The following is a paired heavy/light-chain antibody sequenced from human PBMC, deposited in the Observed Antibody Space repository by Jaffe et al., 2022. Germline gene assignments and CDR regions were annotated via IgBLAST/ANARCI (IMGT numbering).Heavy chain of an antibody. CDR2: IIPILGIA. J-gene: IGHJ4*02. D-gene: IGHD2-15*01. CDR1: GGTFSSYT. CDR3: ARAVSGYCSGGSCYSGVYYFDY. V-gene: IGHV1-69*02. Sequence: QVQLVQSGAEVKKPGSSVKVSCKASGGTFSSYTISWVRQAPGQGLEWMGRIIPILGIANYAQKFQGRVTITADKSTSTAYMELSSLRSEDTAVYYCARAVSGYCSGGSCYSGVYYFDYWGQGTLVTVSS.
Light chain of an antibody. J-gene: IGKJ2*01. CDR1: QSVSSSY. V-gene: IGKV3-20*01. Sequence: EIVLTQSPGTLSLSPGERATLSCRASQSVSSSYLAWYQQKPGQAPRLLIYGASSRATGIPDRFSGSGSGTDFTLTISRLEPEDFAVYYCQQYGSSPQYTFGQGTKLEIK. CDR2: GAS. CDR3: QQYGSSPQYT.